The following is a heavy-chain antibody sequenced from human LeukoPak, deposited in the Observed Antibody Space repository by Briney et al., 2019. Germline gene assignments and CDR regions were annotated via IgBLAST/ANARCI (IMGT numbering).Heavy chain of an antibody. D-gene: IGHD6-6*01. CDR2: INHSGST. J-gene: IGHJ3*02. CDR3: ARENSSSGAFDI. CDR1: GGSFSGYY. Sequence: SETLSLTCAVYGGSFSGYYWRWIRQPPGKGLEWIGEINHSGSTNYNPSLKSRVTIPVDTSKSQFSLKLSSVTAADTAVYYCARENSSSGAFDIWGQGTMVTVSS. V-gene: IGHV4-34*01.